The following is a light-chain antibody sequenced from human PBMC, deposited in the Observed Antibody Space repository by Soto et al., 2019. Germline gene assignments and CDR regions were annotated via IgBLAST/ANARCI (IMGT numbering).Light chain of an antibody. CDR1: QSVSNFY. Sequence: EVVLTQSPGTLSLSPGERATLSCRASQSVSNFYLAWYQQKPGQAPRLLMYGASNRATGIPDRFSGSGSGTDFTLTISRLEPADFAVYYCQHYSSAPYTFGQGTKLEIK. J-gene: IGKJ2*01. V-gene: IGKV3-20*01. CDR3: QHYSSAPYT. CDR2: GAS.